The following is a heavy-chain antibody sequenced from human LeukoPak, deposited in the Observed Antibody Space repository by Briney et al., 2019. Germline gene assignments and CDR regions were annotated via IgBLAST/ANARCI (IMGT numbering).Heavy chain of an antibody. V-gene: IGHV3-21*04. CDR1: GFTFSSYT. CDR2: ICRSNIYK. J-gene: IGHJ4*02. CDR3: AKDLSSCSRRAY. D-gene: IGHD6-19*01. Sequence: GGSLRLSCAASGFTFSSYTMNWVRLAPGKGLEWVSSICRSNIYKYYADSVKGRFTISRDNAKNSVYLQMNSLRAEDTALYYCAKDLSSCSRRAYWGQGTLVTVSS.